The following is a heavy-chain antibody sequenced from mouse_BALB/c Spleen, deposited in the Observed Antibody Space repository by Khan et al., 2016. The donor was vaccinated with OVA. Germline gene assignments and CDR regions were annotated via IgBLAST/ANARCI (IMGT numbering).Heavy chain of an antibody. D-gene: IGHD1-1*01. CDR3: AITTVVRYYAMDY. V-gene: IGHV14-3*02. Sequence: VQLKESGAELVKPGASVKLSCTASGFNIKDTYMHWVKQRPEQGLEWIGRIDPANGNTKYDPKFQGKATITADTSSNTAYLQLSSLTSEDTAVYYCAITTVVRYYAMDYWGQGNSVTVSS. J-gene: IGHJ4*01. CDR2: IDPANGNT. CDR1: GFNIKDTY.